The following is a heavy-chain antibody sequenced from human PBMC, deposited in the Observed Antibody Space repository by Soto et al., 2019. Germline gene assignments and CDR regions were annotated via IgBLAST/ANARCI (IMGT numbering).Heavy chain of an antibody. J-gene: IGHJ5*02. CDR2: ISSSGSTI. V-gene: IGHV3-48*03. Sequence: GGSLRLSCAASGFTFSSYEMNWVRQAPGKGLEWVSYISSSGSTIYYADSVKGRFTISRDNAKNSLYLQMNSLRAEDTAVYYCARVTQQLATNWFDPWGQGXLVTVSS. CDR1: GFTFSSYE. D-gene: IGHD6-13*01. CDR3: ARVTQQLATNWFDP.